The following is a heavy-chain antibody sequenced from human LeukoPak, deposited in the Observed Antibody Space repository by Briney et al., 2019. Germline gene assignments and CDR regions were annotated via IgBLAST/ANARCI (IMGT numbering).Heavy chain of an antibody. CDR2: INPNSGGT. Sequence: ASVKVSCMASGYTFTGYYMHWVRQAPGQGLEWMGWINPNSGGTNYAQKFQGRVTMTRDTSISTAYMELSRLRSDDTAVYYCARDDGYCSGGSCLDYWGQGTLVTVSS. D-gene: IGHD2-15*01. CDR1: GYTFTGYY. CDR3: ARDDGYCSGGSCLDY. V-gene: IGHV1-2*02. J-gene: IGHJ4*02.